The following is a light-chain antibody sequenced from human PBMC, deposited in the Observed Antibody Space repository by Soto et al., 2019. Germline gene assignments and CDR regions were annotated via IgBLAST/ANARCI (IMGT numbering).Light chain of an antibody. J-gene: IGKJ1*01. CDR1: QNIRDW. CDR2: AAS. Sequence: IQLTQSPSSLSASVGDRVTITCRASQNIRDWLAWYQQKPGKAPKLLIFAASSLQSGVPSRFSGSRSGPDFTLTISSLQPEDFATYYCQQSYSSPPTFGQGTKVDIK. CDR3: QQSYSSPPT. V-gene: IGKV1-39*01.